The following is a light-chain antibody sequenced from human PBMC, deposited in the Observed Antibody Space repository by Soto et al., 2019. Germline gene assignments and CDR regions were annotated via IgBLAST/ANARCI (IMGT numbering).Light chain of an antibody. Sequence: QSALTQPASVSGSPGESITISCTGTSSDVGTYNYVSWYQQHAGKVPKLMIYDVSSRPSGVSDRFSGSKSGNTASLTISGLQAADEADYYCTSYTSSSTLVFGGGTQLTVL. V-gene: IGLV2-14*01. CDR2: DVS. CDR3: TSYTSSSTLV. CDR1: SSDVGTYNY. J-gene: IGLJ2*01.